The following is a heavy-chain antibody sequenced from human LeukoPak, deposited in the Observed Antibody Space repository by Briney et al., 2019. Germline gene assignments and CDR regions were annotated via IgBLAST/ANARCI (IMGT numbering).Heavy chain of an antibody. Sequence: PGGSLRLSCAASGFTFSSYWMSWVRQAPGEGLEWVANIKQDGSEKYYVDSVKGRFTISRDNAKNSLYLQMNSLRAEDTAVYYCARRKSYGSGSFGYWGQGTLVTVSS. D-gene: IGHD3-10*01. CDR1: GFTFSSYW. CDR2: IKQDGSEK. V-gene: IGHV3-7*01. J-gene: IGHJ4*02. CDR3: ARRKSYGSGSFGY.